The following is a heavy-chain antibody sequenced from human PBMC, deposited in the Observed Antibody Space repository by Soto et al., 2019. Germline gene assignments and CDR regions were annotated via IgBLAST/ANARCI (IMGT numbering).Heavy chain of an antibody. CDR2: MSYDGNNR. D-gene: IGHD1-1*01. V-gene: IGHV3-30*18. J-gene: IGHJ3*01. CDR1: GFTFSRYG. CDR3: AKVYNRNYFLGAFDF. Sequence: GGSLRLSCAASGFTFSRYGMHWVRQAPGKGLEWVALMSYDGNNRYYADSVKGRFTISRDNSENTLYLQMNNLRPEDTAMYYCAKVYNRNYFLGAFDFWGQGTMVTVSS.